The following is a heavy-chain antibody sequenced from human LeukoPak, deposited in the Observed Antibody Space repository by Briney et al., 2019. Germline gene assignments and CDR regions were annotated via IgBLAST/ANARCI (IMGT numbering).Heavy chain of an antibody. CDR3: ARDQDVVVPAANGFDY. J-gene: IGHJ4*02. CDR2: ISASGGST. CDR1: GFTFSSYA. Sequence: GGSLGLSCAASGFTFSSYAMTWVRQAPGKGLEWVSAISASGGSTYYADSVKGRFTISRDNSKNSLYLQMNSLRAEDTAVYYCARDQDVVVPAANGFDYWGQGTLVTVSS. V-gene: IGHV3-23*01. D-gene: IGHD2-2*01.